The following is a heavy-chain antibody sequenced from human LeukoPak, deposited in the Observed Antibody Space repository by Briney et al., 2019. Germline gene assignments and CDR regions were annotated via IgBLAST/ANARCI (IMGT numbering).Heavy chain of an antibody. CDR2: IRYDGSNK. CDR3: ARGRWFGERTPFDP. Sequence: GGSLRLSCAASGFTFSSYGIHWVRQAPGKGLEWVAFIRYDGSNKYYADSVKGRFTISRDNSKNTLYLQMNSLRAEDTAVYYCARGRWFGERTPFDPWGQGTLVTVSS. CDR1: GFTFSSYG. J-gene: IGHJ5*02. V-gene: IGHV3-30*02. D-gene: IGHD3-10*01.